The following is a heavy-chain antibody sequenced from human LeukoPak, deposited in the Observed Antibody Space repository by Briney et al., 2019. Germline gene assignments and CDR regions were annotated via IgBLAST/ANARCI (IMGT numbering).Heavy chain of an antibody. CDR3: AREGSYCVGGDCYSFDF. D-gene: IGHD2-21*02. J-gene: IGHJ4*02. V-gene: IGHV1-2*02. Sequence: EASVKVSCKASGYRFISNYIQWVRQAPGLGPEWMGWMHPGNGNTRYAEKFQGRVTMTRDTSINTAYMDLSSLRSGDTAVYYCAREGSYCVGGDCYSFDFWGQGTLITVSS. CDR1: GYRFISNY. CDR2: MHPGNGNT.